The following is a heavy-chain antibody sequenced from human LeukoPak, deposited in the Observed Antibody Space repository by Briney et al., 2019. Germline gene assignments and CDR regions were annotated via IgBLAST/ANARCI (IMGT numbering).Heavy chain of an antibody. V-gene: IGHV4-61*02. CDR3: ARGTWMYYFDY. CDR2: IYTSGST. Sequence: PSETLSLTCTVSGGSISSGSYYWSWIRQPAGKGLEWIGRIYTSGSTNYNPSLKSRVTMSVDTSKNQFSLKLSSVTAADTAVYYCARGTWMYYFDYWGQGTLVTVSS. J-gene: IGHJ4*02. D-gene: IGHD5-12*01. CDR1: GGSISSGSYY.